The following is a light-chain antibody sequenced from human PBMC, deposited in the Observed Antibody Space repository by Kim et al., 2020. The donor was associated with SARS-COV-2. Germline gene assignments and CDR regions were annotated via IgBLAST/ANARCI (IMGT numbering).Light chain of an antibody. CDR3: HQYSDWPPGDT. Sequence: PGERAFRSCRASESVSSTLAWYQQSSGQAPRLLIYDASTRATGVPARFSGRGSGTEFTLTISNLQSEDFAVYFCHQYSDWPPGDTFGQGTKLDI. CDR2: DAS. J-gene: IGKJ2*01. V-gene: IGKV3-15*01. CDR1: ESVSST.